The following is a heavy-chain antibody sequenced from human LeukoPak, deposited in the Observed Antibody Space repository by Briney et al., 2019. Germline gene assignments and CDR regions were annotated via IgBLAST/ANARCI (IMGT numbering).Heavy chain of an antibody. D-gene: IGHD6-13*01. V-gene: IGHV4-4*07. J-gene: IGHJ4*02. CDR2: IYTSGST. Sequence: SETLSPTCTVSGGSISSYYWSWIRQPAGKGLEWIGRIYTSGSTNYNPSLKSRVTMSVDTSKNQFSLKLSSVTAADTAVYYCARDRGWEEGIAAAKNYWGQGTLVTVSS. CDR3: ARDRGWEEGIAAAKNY. CDR1: GGSISSYY.